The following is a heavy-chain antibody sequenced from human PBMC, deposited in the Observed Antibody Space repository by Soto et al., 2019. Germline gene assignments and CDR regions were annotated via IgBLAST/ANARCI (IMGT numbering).Heavy chain of an antibody. CDR1: GGSFSAYY. J-gene: IGHJ6*02. V-gene: IGHV4-34*12. Sequence: ASETLSLTCAVYGGSFSAYYWCWVRQPPGKGLEWIGEIIHSESTKYNPSLKSRVTISVDTSKNQFSLKLSSVTAADTAVYHCARQRPTDGRWEFANYYGMDVWGQGTPVTVSS. CDR2: IIHSEST. CDR3: ARQRPTDGRWEFANYYGMDV. D-gene: IGHD1-26*01.